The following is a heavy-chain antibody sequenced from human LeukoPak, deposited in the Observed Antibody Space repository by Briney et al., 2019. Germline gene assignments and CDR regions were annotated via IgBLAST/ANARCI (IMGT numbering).Heavy chain of an antibody. J-gene: IGHJ5*02. Sequence: ASVKVSCKVSGYTLTELSMHWVRQAPGKGLEWMGGFDPEDGETIYAQKFQGRVTMTTDTSTSTAYMELRSLRSDDTAVYYCARTQLTGFDPWGQGTLVTVSS. CDR2: FDPEDGET. CDR3: ARTQLTGFDP. V-gene: IGHV1-24*01. D-gene: IGHD1-1*01. CDR1: GYTLTELS.